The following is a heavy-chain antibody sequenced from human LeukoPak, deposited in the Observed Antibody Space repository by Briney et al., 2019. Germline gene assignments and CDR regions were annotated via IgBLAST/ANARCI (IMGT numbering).Heavy chain of an antibody. CDR3: ARASWVSDPDAVR. CDR1: GISFRNYA. Sequence: PGGSLRLSCAASGISFRNYAMSWVRQAPARGPEWVSSLRGNDETFYADSVKGRFTLSRDDSRNTVNLQLNNLRVEDTAIYYCARASWVSDPDAVRWGQGTQVTVSS. V-gene: IGHV3-23*01. D-gene: IGHD3-10*01. J-gene: IGHJ4*02. CDR2: LRGNDET.